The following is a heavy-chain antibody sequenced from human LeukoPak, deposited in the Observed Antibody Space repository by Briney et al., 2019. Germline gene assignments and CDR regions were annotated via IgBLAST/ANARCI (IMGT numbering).Heavy chain of an antibody. CDR1: GYTFTGYY. CDR3: ARALDSSGWYYYYDYDMDV. V-gene: IGHV1-2*02. J-gene: IGHJ6*03. D-gene: IGHD6-19*01. Sequence: GASVKVSCKASGYTFTGYYMPRVRQAPGQGLDRMGWINPNSGGTTYAQKYQGKVTMTRSTSITTAYMELSRLRSDVTAVYYCARALDSSGWYYYYDYDMDVWGKGTTVAVSS. CDR2: INPNSGGT.